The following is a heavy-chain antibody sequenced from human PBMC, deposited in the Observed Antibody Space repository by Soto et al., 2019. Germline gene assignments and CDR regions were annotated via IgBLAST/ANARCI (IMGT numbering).Heavy chain of an antibody. CDR1: GFTFSSYF. J-gene: IGHJ4*02. CDR2: ISAGGAST. CDR3: ANRDNGYSKYFDY. Sequence: GGSLRLSCAASGFTFSSYFMSWVRQAPGKGLEWVSTISAGGASTYYADSVKGRFTISRDNSKNTLWLQMNSLRAEDTAVYYCANRDNGYSKYFDYWGQGTLVTVSS. V-gene: IGHV3-23*01. D-gene: IGHD4-4*01.